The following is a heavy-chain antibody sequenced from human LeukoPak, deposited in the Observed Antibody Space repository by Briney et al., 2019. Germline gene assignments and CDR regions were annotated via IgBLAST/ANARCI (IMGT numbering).Heavy chain of an antibody. Sequence: SETLSLTCTVSGGSISSSSYYWGWIRQPPGKGLEWIGSIYYSGSTYYNPSLKSRVTISVDTSKNQFSLKLSSVTAADTAVYYCARGLRRVSAMVLLKGGFDPWGQGTLVTVSS. CDR1: GGSISSSSYY. CDR2: IYYSGST. D-gene: IGHD5-18*01. CDR3: ARGLRRVSAMVLLKGGFDP. J-gene: IGHJ5*02. V-gene: IGHV4-39*07.